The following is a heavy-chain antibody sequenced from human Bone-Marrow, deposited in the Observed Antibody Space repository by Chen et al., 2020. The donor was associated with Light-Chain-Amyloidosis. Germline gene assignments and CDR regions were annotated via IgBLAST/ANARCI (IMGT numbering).Heavy chain of an antibody. CDR3: VRDVMSTTGHRWFES. CDR1: GDSLFNDKYY. J-gene: IGHJ5*01. CDR2: VYNSGST. V-gene: IGHV4-61*02. Sequence: QVKLQESGPGLVKPYQTLSLPCTVSGDSLFNDKYYWHWIRQPAGKGLEWIGRVYNSGSTRYNPSLKSRITISVNTAKNQFSLNLTSVTATDTAVYYCVRDVMSTTGHRWFESWGQGTVVTVS. D-gene: IGHD1-26*01.